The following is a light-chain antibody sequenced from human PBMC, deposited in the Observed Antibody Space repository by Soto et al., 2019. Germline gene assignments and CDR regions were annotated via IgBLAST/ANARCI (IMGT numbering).Light chain of an antibody. Sequence: QSVLTQPPSASGTPGQGVTISCSGSSSNIGTNTVNWYKQRPGTAPKLLIYSNDLRPSGVPDRFSGSKSGTSASLAISGLQSEDEADYYCEAWDDSRYGAVFGGGTKLTVL. CDR1: SSNIGTNT. CDR2: SND. V-gene: IGLV1-44*01. J-gene: IGLJ2*01. CDR3: EAWDDSRYGAV.